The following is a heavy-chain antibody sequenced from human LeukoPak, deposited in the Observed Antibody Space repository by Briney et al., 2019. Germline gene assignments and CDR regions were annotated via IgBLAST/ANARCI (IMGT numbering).Heavy chain of an antibody. D-gene: IGHD2-15*01. Sequence: SVKVSCKASEGTFSSYAISWVRQAPGQGLEWMGGIIPIFGTANYAQKFQGRVTITADESTSTAYMELSSLRSEDTAVYYCARWSVGRTIFDYWGQGTLVTVSS. CDR3: ARWSVGRTIFDY. CDR1: EGTFSSYA. J-gene: IGHJ4*02. CDR2: IIPIFGTA. V-gene: IGHV1-69*13.